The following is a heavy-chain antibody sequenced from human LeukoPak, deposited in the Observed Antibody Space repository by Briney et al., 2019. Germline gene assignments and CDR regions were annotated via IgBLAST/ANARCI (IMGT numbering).Heavy chain of an antibody. CDR1: GFTFSSYA. CDR2: ISGSGGST. Sequence: GGSLRLSCAASGFTFSSYAMSWVRQAPGKGLEWVSAISGSGGSTYYADSVKGRFTISRDNSKNTLYLQMNSLRAEDTAVYYWAKDSNSGYDYGGGGEFDYWGQGTLVTVSS. D-gene: IGHD5-12*01. CDR3: AKDSNSGYDYGGGGEFDY. V-gene: IGHV3-23*01. J-gene: IGHJ4*02.